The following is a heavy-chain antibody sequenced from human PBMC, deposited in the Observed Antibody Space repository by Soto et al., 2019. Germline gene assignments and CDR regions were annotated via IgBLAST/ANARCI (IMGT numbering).Heavy chain of an antibody. CDR2: IDPSDSYI. Sequence: EVQLVQSGAEVKKHGESLRISSKASGYSFPNSWISWVRQMPGKGLEWMARIDPSDSYINYNPSFQGHVTNSTDKSITTAYLQWDSLKASDTAMYYCARLSDANHGSGYWTFAIWCQATMVTVSS. CDR1: GYSFPNSW. V-gene: IGHV5-10-1*01. CDR3: ARLSDANHGSGYWTFAI. D-gene: IGHD3-22*01. J-gene: IGHJ3*02.